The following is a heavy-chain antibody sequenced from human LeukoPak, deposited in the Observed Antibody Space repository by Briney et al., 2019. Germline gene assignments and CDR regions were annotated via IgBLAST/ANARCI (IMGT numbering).Heavy chain of an antibody. D-gene: IGHD1-14*01. Sequence: GGSLRLSCAASGFPFRNYGMHWVRQAPGKGLEYVSAISSNGGSTYYANSVKGRFTISRDNSKNTLYLQMGSLRAEDMAVYFCVRDDTGGYYFDYWGQGTLVTASS. CDR1: GFPFRNYG. CDR2: ISSNGGST. J-gene: IGHJ4*02. V-gene: IGHV3-64*01. CDR3: VRDDTGGYYFDY.